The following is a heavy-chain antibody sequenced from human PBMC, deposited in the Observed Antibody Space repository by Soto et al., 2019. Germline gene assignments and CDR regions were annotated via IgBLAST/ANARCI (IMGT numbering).Heavy chain of an antibody. CDR3: ARDFGGGGAFGV. D-gene: IGHD3-10*01. CDR1: GVTVSTNY. Sequence: GGSLRLPCAASGVTVSTNYMSWVRQAPGKGLEWVSVIQSGGTTRYADSVKGRFTITTDDPKNALYLEMNILRAEDTAVYYCARDFGGGGAFGVWGQGAMVTVSS. V-gene: IGHV3-53*01. J-gene: IGHJ3*01. CDR2: IQSGGTT.